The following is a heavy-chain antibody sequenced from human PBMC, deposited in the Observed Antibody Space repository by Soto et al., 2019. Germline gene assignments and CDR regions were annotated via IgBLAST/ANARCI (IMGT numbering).Heavy chain of an antibody. CDR1: GGTFSSYA. CDR2: IIPIFGTA. CDR3: ARGDGRSHYRGNYFAY. V-gene: IGHV1-69*01. D-gene: IGHD4-4*01. J-gene: IGHJ4*02. Sequence: QVQLVQSGAEVKKPGSSVKVSCKASGGTFSSYAISWVRQAPGQGLEWMGGIIPIFGTANYAQKFQGRVTITADESTSTAYRELSSLRSEVTAVYYGARGDGRSHYRGNYFAYWGQGTLVPVSS.